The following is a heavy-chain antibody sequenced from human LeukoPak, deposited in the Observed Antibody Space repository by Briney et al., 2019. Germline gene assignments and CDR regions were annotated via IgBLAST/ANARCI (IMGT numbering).Heavy chain of an antibody. V-gene: IGHV3-7*01. CDR2: IKQDGSEK. D-gene: IGHD3-16*01. J-gene: IGHJ5*02. Sequence: PGGSLRLSCAASGFTISDYWMTWLRQAPGKGLEWVANIKQDGSEKTYVDSVKGRFTISRDNAKNSIFLQMNSLKVEDMAMYYCVRDGGTDWYDPWGQGTLVSVSS. CDR1: GFTISDYW. CDR3: VRDGGTDWYDP.